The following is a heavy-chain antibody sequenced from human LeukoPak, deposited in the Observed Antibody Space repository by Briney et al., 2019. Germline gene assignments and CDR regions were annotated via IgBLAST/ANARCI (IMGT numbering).Heavy chain of an antibody. CDR3: ARIYGDYEPKDYYYYYYMDV. D-gene: IGHD4-17*01. CDR1: GYTFTSYG. J-gene: IGHJ6*03. V-gene: IGHV1-18*01. CDR2: ISAYNGNT. Sequence: GASVKVSCKASGYTFTSYGISWVRQAPGQGLEWIGWISAYNGNTNYAQNLQGRVTMTTDTSTSTAYMELRSLRSDDTAVYYCARIYGDYEPKDYYYYYYMDVWGKGTTVTVSS.